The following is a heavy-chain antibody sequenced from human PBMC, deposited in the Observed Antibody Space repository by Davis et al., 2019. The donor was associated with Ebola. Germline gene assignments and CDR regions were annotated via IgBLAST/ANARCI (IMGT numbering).Heavy chain of an antibody. CDR2: IYPGDSDT. V-gene: IGHV5-51*01. Sequence: GESLKISCKGSGYSFTSYWIGWVRQMPGKGLEWMGIIYPGDSDTRYSPSFQGQVTISADKSISTAYLQWSSLKASDTAMYYCARHNGYRLKTDYYYYYGMDVWGQGTTVTVSS. CDR1: GYSFTSYW. CDR3: ARHNGYRLKTDYYYYYGMDV. J-gene: IGHJ6*02. D-gene: IGHD5-24*01.